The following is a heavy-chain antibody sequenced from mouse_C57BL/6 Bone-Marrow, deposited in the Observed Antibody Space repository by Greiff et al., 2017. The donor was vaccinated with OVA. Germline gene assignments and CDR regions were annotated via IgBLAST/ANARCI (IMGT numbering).Heavy chain of an antibody. CDR3: ASPLITTVVASSYWYFDV. V-gene: IGHV5-4*03. CDR1: GFTFSSYA. J-gene: IGHJ1*03. CDR2: ISDGGSYT. D-gene: IGHD1-1*01. Sequence: EVKLVESGGGLVKPGGSLKLSCAASGFTFSSYAMSWVRQTPEKRLEWVATISDGGSYTYYPDNVKGRFTISRDNAKNNLYLQMSHLKSEDTAMYYCASPLITTVVASSYWYFDVWGTGTTVTVSS.